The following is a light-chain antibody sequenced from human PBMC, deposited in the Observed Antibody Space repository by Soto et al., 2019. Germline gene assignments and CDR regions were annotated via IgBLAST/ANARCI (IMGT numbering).Light chain of an antibody. CDR2: KAS. Sequence: DIQMTQSPSTLSASVGDRVTITCRASQNIRSWMAWYQQKPGKAPRLLIYKASSLQSGVPSRFSGSGSGTEFTLTISSLPPDDSATYYCQQYDSYSTFGGGTKVDI. CDR3: QQYDSYST. J-gene: IGKJ4*01. CDR1: QNIRSW. V-gene: IGKV1-5*03.